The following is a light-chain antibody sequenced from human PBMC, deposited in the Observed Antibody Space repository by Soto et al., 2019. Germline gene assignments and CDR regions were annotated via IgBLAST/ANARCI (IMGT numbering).Light chain of an antibody. CDR2: GAS. CDR3: QQSYITPYT. J-gene: IGKJ2*01. Sequence: DIQMTQSPSTLSASVGDRVTITCRASQSISSWLAWYQQKPGKAPKLLIYGASSLQSVVPSRFSGSGSGTDFTLTLCALQPEDFATCICQQSYITPYTFGHGTKVDNK. CDR1: QSISSW. V-gene: IGKV1-39*01.